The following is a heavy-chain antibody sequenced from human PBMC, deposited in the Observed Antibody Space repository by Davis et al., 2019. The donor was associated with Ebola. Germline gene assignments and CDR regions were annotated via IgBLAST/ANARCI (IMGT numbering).Heavy chain of an antibody. CDR3: AHLGPQRYCSGGGCHGYLDY. D-gene: IGHD2-15*01. Sequence: GESLKISCAASGFTFSDYYMSWIRQAPGKGLEWVSYISSSGSTIYYADSVKGRFTISRDNAKNSLYLQMNSLRAEDTAVYYCAHLGPQRYCSGGGCHGYLDYWGQGTLVTVSS. V-gene: IGHV3-11*04. J-gene: IGHJ4*02. CDR2: ISSSGSTI. CDR1: GFTFSDYY.